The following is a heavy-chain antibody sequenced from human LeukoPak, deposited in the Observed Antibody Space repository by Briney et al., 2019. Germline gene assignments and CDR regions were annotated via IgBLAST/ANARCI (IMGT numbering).Heavy chain of an antibody. CDR1: GGSISSVSYY. V-gene: IGHV4-61*02. J-gene: IGHJ5*02. CDR3: ARHARSSWYDWFDP. Sequence: PSETLSLTCTVSGGSISSVSYYWSRIREPAGKGLEWIGRIYTDGSTEYNPSLKSRVTVSVDTSKNQFSLKLSSVTTADTAVYYCARHARSSWYDWFDPWGQGTLVTVSS. CDR2: IYTDGST. D-gene: IGHD6-13*01.